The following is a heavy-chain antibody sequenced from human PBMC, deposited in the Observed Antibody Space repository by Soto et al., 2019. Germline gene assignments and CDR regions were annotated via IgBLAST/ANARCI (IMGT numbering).Heavy chain of an antibody. CDR2: GDESGST. CDR3: ARGVDFGGHQLDY. D-gene: IGHD4-17*01. J-gene: IGHJ4*02. CDR1: GGSISSGGYT. Sequence: QVQLQESGPGLVKPSQTLSLTCTVFGGSISSGGYTWSWIRQHPERGLEWMGYGDESGSTQYNPSLKSRVTISLDTAKNQFTLILGSVTAADAAVYYFARGVDFGGHQLDYWGQGTRVTVSS. V-gene: IGHV4-31*03.